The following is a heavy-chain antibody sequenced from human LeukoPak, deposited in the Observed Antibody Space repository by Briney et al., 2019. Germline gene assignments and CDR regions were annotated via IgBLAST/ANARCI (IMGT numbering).Heavy chain of an antibody. D-gene: IGHD1-26*01. Sequence: GGSLRLSCAASGFTFSSYWMSWVRQAPGKGLEWVANIKQDGSEKYYVDSVKGRFTISRDNAKNSLYLQMNSLRAEDTAVYYCARGTGSNGDAFDIWGQGTMVTVSS. CDR1: GFTFSSYW. CDR2: IKQDGSEK. J-gene: IGHJ3*02. CDR3: ARGTGSNGDAFDI. V-gene: IGHV3-7*01.